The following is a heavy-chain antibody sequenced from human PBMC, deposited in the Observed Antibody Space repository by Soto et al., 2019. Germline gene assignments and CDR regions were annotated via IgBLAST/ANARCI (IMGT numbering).Heavy chain of an antibody. CDR1: GSPISPYY. CDR3: ARDGYRYPGAFDF. Sequence: SETLSLTCAVSGSPISPYYWSWIRQAPGKGLEWIGYVYYTGTTNHNPSLKSRVTISIDRSKNQISLDLTSATAADTAVYYCARDGYRYPGAFDFWGPGTMVTVSS. J-gene: IGHJ3*01. D-gene: IGHD5-18*01. V-gene: IGHV4-59*01. CDR2: VYYTGTT.